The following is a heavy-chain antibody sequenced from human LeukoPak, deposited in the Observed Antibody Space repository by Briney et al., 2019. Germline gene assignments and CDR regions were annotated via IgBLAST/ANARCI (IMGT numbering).Heavy chain of an antibody. CDR1: GGSISSSSYY. D-gene: IGHD6-13*01. CDR3: ARARWQQLVFDY. J-gene: IGHJ4*02. CDR2: IYYSGST. Sequence: SETLSLTCTVSGGSISSSSYYWGWIRQPPGKGLEWIGYIYYSGSTNYNPSLKSRVTISVDTSKNQFSLKLSSVTAADTAVYYCARARWQQLVFDYWGQGTLVTVSS. V-gene: IGHV4-61*05.